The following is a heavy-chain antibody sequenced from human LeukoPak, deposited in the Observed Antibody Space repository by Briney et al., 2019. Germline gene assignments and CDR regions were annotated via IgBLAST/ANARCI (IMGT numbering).Heavy chain of an antibody. CDR1: GFTFSDYH. V-gene: IGHV3-11*01. J-gene: IGHJ4*02. Sequence: GGSLRLSCAASGFTFSDYHMSWIRQAPGEGLEWLSYITSDGTSTFYADSVKGRFTVSRDNAKNSLYLQMNSLRAEDTAVYYCARDVKTYCGGDCYVFDYWGQGTLVTVSS. CDR3: ARDVKTYCGGDCYVFDY. D-gene: IGHD2-21*02. CDR2: ITSDGTST.